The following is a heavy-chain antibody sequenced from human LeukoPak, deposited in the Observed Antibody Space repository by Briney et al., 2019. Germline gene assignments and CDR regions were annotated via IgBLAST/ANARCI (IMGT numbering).Heavy chain of an antibody. Sequence: GASVKVSCKASGYTFTAYYIHWLRQAPGQGPEWMGWIKPDSGSSHYAQKFQGRVTMTRDTSSDSAYMDLTRLKSDDTALYYCERARVPIAVAGLYYFDYWGQGALVTVSS. J-gene: IGHJ4*02. CDR2: IKPDSGSS. CDR1: GYTFTAYY. V-gene: IGHV1-2*02. D-gene: IGHD6-19*01. CDR3: ERARVPIAVAGLYYFDY.